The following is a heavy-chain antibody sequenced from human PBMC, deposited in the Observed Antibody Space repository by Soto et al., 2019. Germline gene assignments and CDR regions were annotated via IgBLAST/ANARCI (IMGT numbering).Heavy chain of an antibody. CDR3: AKALSGYTYGPFDY. D-gene: IGHD5-18*01. J-gene: IGHJ4*02. CDR1: GFTFDDYA. V-gene: IGHV3-9*01. Sequence: GGSLRLSCAASGFTFDDYAMHWVRQTPGKGLEWVSGINWNRGSIGYADSVKGRFTISKDIANNSLYLQMNSLRAEDTGLYYCAKALSGYTYGPFDYWGQGTQVTVSS. CDR2: INWNRGSI.